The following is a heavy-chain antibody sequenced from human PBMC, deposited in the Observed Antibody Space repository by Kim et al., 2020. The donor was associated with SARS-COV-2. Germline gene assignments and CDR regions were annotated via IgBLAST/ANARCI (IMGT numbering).Heavy chain of an antibody. D-gene: IGHD1-26*01. V-gene: IGHV4-39*01. CDR2: IYYSGST. CDR1: GGSISSSSYY. CDR3: VRTFLGIVGATGYFQH. J-gene: IGHJ1*01. Sequence: SETLSLTCTVSGGSISSSSYYWGWIRQPPGKGLEWIGSIYYSGSTYYNPSLKSRVTISVDTSKNQFSLKLSSVTAADTAVYYCVRTFLGIVGATGYFQH.